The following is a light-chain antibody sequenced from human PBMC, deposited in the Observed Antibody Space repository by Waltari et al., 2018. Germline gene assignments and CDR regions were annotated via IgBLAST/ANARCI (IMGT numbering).Light chain of an antibody. J-gene: IGLJ3*02. Sequence: QSVLTQPPSVSAAPGQRVTISCSGSSSNIGSRSVSWYQQVQGTAPKLLIYENYKRPSGISDRFSGSKSGTSATLGITGLQTGDEADYYCGTWDVSPGAGAFGGGTKLTVL. V-gene: IGLV1-51*02. CDR3: GTWDVSPGAGA. CDR1: SSNIGSRS. CDR2: ENY.